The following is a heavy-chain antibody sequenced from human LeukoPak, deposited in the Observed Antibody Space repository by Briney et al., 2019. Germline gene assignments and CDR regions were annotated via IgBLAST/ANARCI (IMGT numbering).Heavy chain of an antibody. D-gene: IGHD5-12*01. CDR2: ISSNAIST. Sequence: PGGSLRLSCSASGFTFFNYAMHWVRQAPGKGLQYVSAISSNAISTYYADSVGGRFTISRDNSKNTLYLQMSSLRTEDTAVYYCVKDGSAWIGLLDYWGQGTLVTVSS. CDR1: GFTFFNYA. V-gene: IGHV3-64D*09. CDR3: VKDGSAWIGLLDY. J-gene: IGHJ4*02.